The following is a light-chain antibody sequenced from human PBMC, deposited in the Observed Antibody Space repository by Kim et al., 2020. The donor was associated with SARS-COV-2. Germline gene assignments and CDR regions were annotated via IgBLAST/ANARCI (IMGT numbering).Light chain of an antibody. CDR3: QSYDSSNWV. CDR1: SGNIASNY. Sequence: NFMLTQPHSVSESPGKTVTISCTRSSGNIASNYVQWYQQRPGSAPTTVIYEDNQRPSGVSDRFSGSIDSSSNSASLTISGLKTEDEADYYCQSYDSSNWVFGGGTQLTVL. V-gene: IGLV6-57*04. J-gene: IGLJ3*02. CDR2: EDN.